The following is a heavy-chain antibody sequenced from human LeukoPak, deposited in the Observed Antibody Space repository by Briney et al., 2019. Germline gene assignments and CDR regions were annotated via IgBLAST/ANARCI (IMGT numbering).Heavy chain of an antibody. V-gene: IGHV1-18*01. CDR3: ARDRGIAEADSFDP. CDR2: ISTYSGNT. J-gene: IGHJ5*02. CDR1: GYTFTNYG. Sequence: ASVTVSCKASGYTFTNYGISWVRQAPGQGLEWMGWISTYSGNTNYAQKLQGRVTMATDTSTSTAYMELRSLRSDDTAVYYCARDRGIAEADSFDPWGQGTLVTVSS. D-gene: IGHD6-13*01.